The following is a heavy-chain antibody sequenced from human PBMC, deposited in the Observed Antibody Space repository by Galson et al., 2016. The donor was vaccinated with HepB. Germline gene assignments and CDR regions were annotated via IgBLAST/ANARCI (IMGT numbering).Heavy chain of an antibody. Sequence: SLRLSCAASGFPVSRDFMAWVRQAPGKGLEWVSLLYAGGGAAFYSDSVKGRSTISRDNSQNTLYLQVSNLRADDTAVYFCAKGGRAFYFDHWGQGALVTVSS. CDR2: LYAGGGAA. J-gene: IGHJ4*02. D-gene: IGHD3-16*01. V-gene: IGHV3-53*01. CDR1: GFPVSRDF. CDR3: AKGGRAFYFDH.